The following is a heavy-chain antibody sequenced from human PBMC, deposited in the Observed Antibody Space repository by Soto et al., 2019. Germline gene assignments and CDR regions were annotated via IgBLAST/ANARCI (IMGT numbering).Heavy chain of an antibody. D-gene: IGHD2-2*02. CDR1: GFTCSRYG. J-gene: IGHJ6*04. CDR3: WRHRRYYSSTSCYRYYYYGMDV. CDR2: IWYDGSNK. Sequence: GGSLRCACAASGFTCSRYGMHWVRQAPGKWLWWVAVIWYDGSNKYYAYSVKGRFTISRDNSNNTLYLQMNSLRAEDTAVYYCWRHRRYYSSTSCYRYYYYGMDVGCKGTTVTV. V-gene: IGHV3-33*01.